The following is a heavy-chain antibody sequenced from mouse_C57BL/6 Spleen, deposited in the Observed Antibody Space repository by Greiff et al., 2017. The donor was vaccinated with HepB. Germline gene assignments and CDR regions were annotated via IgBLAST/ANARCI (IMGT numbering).Heavy chain of an antibody. CDR3: ARSPYAMDY. CDR1: GYTFTSYW. J-gene: IGHJ4*01. V-gene: IGHV1-61*01. CDR2: IYPSDSET. Sequence: VQLQQPGAELVRPGSSVKLSCKASGYTFTSYWMDWVKQRPGQGLEWIGNIYPSDSETHYNQKFKDKATLTVDKSPSTAYMQLSSLTSEDSAVYYCARSPYAMDYWGQGTSVTVSS.